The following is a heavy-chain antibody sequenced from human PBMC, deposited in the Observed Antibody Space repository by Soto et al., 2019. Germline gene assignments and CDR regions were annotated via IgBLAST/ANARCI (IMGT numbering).Heavy chain of an antibody. D-gene: IGHD3-16*02. Sequence: EVQLVESGGGLVKPGGSLRLSCAASGFTFSSYSMNWVRQAPGKGLEWVSSISSSSSYIYYADSVKGRFTISRDNAKNSLYLQMTSLRAEDTAVYYCARDGLVWGVVIVGYFDYWGQGTLVTVSS. J-gene: IGHJ4*02. CDR2: ISSSSSYI. CDR3: ARDGLVWGVVIVGYFDY. CDR1: GFTFSSYS. V-gene: IGHV3-21*01.